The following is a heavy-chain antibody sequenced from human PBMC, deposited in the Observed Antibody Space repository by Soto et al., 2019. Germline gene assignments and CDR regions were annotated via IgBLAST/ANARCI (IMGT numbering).Heavy chain of an antibody. J-gene: IGHJ5*02. Sequence: QVHLVQSGVEVKTPGASVKVSCQASGYTFFTYDISWVRQAPGQGLEWMGWISTYSGNTKYAQKFQGRVTMTTDTSTTTAYTDLRRLRCDGTDEYYFARRPGPTTSVNWFDLWGQGTLVTVSS. V-gene: IGHV1-18*01. CDR2: ISTYSGNT. D-gene: IGHD5-12*01. CDR3: ARRPGPTTSVNWFDL. CDR1: GYTFFTYD.